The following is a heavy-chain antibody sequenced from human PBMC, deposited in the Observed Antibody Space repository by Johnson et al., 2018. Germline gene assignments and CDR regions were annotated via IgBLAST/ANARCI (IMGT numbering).Heavy chain of an antibody. V-gene: IGHV4-59*01. CDR2: LYYSGST. J-gene: IGHJ1*01. CDR1: GGSISSYY. D-gene: IGHD3-22*01. Sequence: QVQLQESGPGLVKPSETLSLTCTVSGGSISSYYWSWIRQPPGKGLEWIGYLYYSGSTNYNPSLKRRVTILVDTSKNQFALKLRSATAAATAWYYWSRDDTYYYDRSGYYAGYFQHWGQGTMVTVSS. CDR3: SRDDTYYYDRSGYYAGYFQH.